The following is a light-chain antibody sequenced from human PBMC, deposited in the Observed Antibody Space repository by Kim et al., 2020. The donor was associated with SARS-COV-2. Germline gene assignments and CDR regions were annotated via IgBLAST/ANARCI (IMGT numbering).Light chain of an antibody. CDR3: QQYGSSPWR. V-gene: IGKV3-20*01. Sequence: EIVLTQSPGTRSLYPGERATLSCRASQSVSSSYLAWYQQKPGQAPRLLIYGASSRATGIPDRFSGSGSGTDFTLTISRLEPEDFAVYYCQQYGSSPWRFGEGTKVVIK. J-gene: IGKJ1*01. CDR2: GAS. CDR1: QSVSSSY.